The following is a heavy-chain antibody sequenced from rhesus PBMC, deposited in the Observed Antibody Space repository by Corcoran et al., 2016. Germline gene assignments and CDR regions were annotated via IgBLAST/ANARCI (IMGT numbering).Heavy chain of an antibody. V-gene: IGHV3-54*02. Sequence: EVQLVESGGGLVQPGGSLRLSCAASGFTFSSYGMHWVRQDPGKGLELVAVISYDGRKKNYAHYVKDRLPISRDKSKNMLYLEMNNVKVEDTAVYYCARDPQWGQSPFDHCGQGVLGTASS. CDR2: ISYDGRKK. J-gene: IGHJ4*01. D-gene: IGHD5-24*01. CDR3: ARDPQWGQSPFDH. CDR1: GFTFSSYG.